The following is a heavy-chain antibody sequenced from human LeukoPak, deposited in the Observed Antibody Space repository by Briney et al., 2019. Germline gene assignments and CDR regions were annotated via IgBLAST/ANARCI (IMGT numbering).Heavy chain of an antibody. D-gene: IGHD1-26*01. CDR2: INSDGSST. J-gene: IGHJ4*02. V-gene: IGHV3-74*01. CDR1: GFTFSSYW. Sequence: GGSLRLSCAASGFTFSSYWMHWVRHAPGKGLEWVSRINSDGSSTSYADSVKGRFTISRDNAKNTLYLQMNSLRAEDTAVYYCARGSEWELLDYWGQGTLVTVSS. CDR3: ARGSEWELLDY.